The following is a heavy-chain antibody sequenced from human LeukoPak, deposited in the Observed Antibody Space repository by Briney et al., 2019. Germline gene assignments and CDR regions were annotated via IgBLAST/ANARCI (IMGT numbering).Heavy chain of an antibody. V-gene: IGHV4-59*01. CDR2: IYYSGST. D-gene: IGHD2-2*01. CDR3: ARGSVVVPAAMVY. Sequence: PSETLSLTCTVSGGSISSYYWSWIRQPPGKGLEWIGYIYYSGSTNYNPSLKSRVTISVDTSKNQFSLKLSSVTAADTAVYYCARGSVVVPAAMVYWGQGTLVTVSS. CDR1: GGSISSYY. J-gene: IGHJ4*02.